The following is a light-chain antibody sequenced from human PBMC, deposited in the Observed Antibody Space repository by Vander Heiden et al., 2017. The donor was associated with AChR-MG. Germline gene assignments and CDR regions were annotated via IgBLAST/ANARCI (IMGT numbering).Light chain of an antibody. CDR1: QAMSNS. V-gene: IGKV1-33*01. CDR2: DAS. J-gene: IGKJ5*01. CDR3: QQYDNFPVT. Sequence: DIQMTQSPSSLSASVGDRVSITCQASQAMSNSLNWYQQKPGKAPKLLIYDASNLETGVPSRFSGSGSGTDFTFTISNLQPEDIATYYCQQYDNFPVTFGQGTRLEIK.